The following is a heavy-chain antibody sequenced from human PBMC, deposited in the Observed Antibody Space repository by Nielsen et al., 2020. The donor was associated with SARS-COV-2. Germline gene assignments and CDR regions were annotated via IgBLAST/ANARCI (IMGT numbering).Heavy chain of an antibody. V-gene: IGHV3-7*03. CDR1: GFTFDDYG. CDR2: IKQDGSEK. CDR3: ARDISPYSGIDY. D-gene: IGHD2-15*01. Sequence: GESLKISCAASGFTFDDYGMSWVRQAPGKGLEWVANIKQDGSEKYYVDSVKGRFTISRDNAKNSLYLQMNSLRAEDTAVYYCARDISPYSGIDYWGQGTLVTVSS. J-gene: IGHJ4*02.